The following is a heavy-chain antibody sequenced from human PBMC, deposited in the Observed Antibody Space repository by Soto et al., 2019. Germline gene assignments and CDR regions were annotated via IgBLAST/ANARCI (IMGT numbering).Heavy chain of an antibody. CDR2: IWYDGSNK. J-gene: IGHJ4*02. Sequence: ESGGGVVQPGRSLRLSCAASGFTFSSYGMHWVRQAPSKGLEWVAVIWYDGSNKYYADSVKGRFTISRDNSKNTLYLQMNSLRAEDTAVYYCAREGYYYDSSGYYLFDYWGQGTLVTVSS. D-gene: IGHD3-22*01. CDR3: AREGYYYDSSGYYLFDY. V-gene: IGHV3-33*01. CDR1: GFTFSSYG.